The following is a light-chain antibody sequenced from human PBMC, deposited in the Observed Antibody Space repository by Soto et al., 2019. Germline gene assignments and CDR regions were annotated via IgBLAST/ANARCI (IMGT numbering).Light chain of an antibody. J-gene: IGKJ2*01. CDR2: AAS. CDR3: HQLNSYPYT. Sequence: IQLTQSPSSLSASVGDRVTITCRASQGISSYLAWYQQKPGKAPKLLIYAASTLQSGVPSRFSGSGSGTDFTLTISSLQPEDFATYYCHQLNSYPYTFRQGTKLEIK. V-gene: IGKV1-9*01. CDR1: QGISSY.